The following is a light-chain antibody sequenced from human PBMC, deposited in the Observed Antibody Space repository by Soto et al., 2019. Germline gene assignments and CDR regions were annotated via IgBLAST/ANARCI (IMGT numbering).Light chain of an antibody. Sequence: DIQMTQSPSSVSASVGDRVTITCRASQDISNWLAWYQQKPGKAPRLLIYAASSLQTGVPSRFSGSGSGTEFTLTITSLQPEDYATYHCQQGNSFPRTFGQGTKLEIK. J-gene: IGKJ2*01. CDR3: QQGNSFPRT. V-gene: IGKV1D-12*01. CDR1: QDISNW. CDR2: AAS.